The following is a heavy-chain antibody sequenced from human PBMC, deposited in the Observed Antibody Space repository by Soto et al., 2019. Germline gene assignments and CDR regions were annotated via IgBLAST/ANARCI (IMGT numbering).Heavy chain of an antibody. Sequence: GASVKVSCKASGGTFSSYAISWVRQAPGQGLEWMGGIIPIFGTANYAQKFQGRVTITADESTSTAYMELSSLRSEDTAVYYCANDSSGYYSDYYYYYGMEVWGQGTTVTVSS. CDR2: IIPIFGTA. V-gene: IGHV1-69*13. CDR3: ANDSSGYYSDYYYYYGMEV. CDR1: GGTFSSYA. J-gene: IGHJ6*02. D-gene: IGHD3-22*01.